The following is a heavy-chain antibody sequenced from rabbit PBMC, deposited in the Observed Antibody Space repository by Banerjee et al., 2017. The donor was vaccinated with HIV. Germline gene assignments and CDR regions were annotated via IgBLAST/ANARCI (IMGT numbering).Heavy chain of an antibody. V-gene: IGHV1S47*01. CDR2: IYPNYGTT. CDR1: GIDFSSYG. Sequence: QEQLVESGGGLVTLGGSLKLSCKASGIDFSSYGISWVRQAPGKGLEWIAYIYPNYGTTDYASWVNGRFTISLDNAQNTVFLQMTSLTAADTATYFCARNPSHYTYGGASYAYFLWGPGTLVTVS. D-gene: IGHD6-1*01. CDR3: ARNPSHYTYGGASYAYFL. J-gene: IGHJ4*01.